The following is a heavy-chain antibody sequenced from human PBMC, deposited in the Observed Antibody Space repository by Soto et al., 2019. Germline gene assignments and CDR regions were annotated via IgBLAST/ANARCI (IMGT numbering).Heavy chain of an antibody. J-gene: IGHJ5*02. CDR1: GYTFINYD. CDR2: MNPGSGKT. CDR3: ARMASSGTLNWFDP. V-gene: IGHV1-8*02. Sequence: ASVKVSCKASGYTFINYDISWVRQATGQGLEWMGWMNPGSGKTGYANKFQGRVTMTRDASTGTAHLELSSLTSEDTAVYYCARMASSGTLNWFDPWGQGTLVTVSS.